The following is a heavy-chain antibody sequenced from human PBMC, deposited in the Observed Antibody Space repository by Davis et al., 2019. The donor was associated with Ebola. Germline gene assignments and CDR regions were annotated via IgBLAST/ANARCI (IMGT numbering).Heavy chain of an antibody. CDR2: ISYDGSNK. CDR3: ARERYSGSWRN. J-gene: IGHJ4*02. V-gene: IGHV3-30-3*01. Sequence: GGSLRLSRAASGFTFSSYAMHWVRQAPGKGLEWVAVISYDGSNKYYADSVKGRFTISRDNSKNTLYLQMNSLRAEDTAVYYCARERYSGSWRNWGQGTLVTVSS. CDR1: GFTFSSYA. D-gene: IGHD1-26*01.